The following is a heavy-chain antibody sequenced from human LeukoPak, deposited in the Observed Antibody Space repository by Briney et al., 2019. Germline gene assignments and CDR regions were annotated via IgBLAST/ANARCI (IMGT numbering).Heavy chain of an antibody. D-gene: IGHD2-2*01. CDR1: GLSFDEYA. V-gene: IGHV3-43*02. J-gene: IGHJ4*02. CDR3: TKDRYCTTASCPFDY. CDR2: IRGDGSST. Sequence: GGSLRLSCAASGLSFDEYAMHWVRQGPGKGVEWVSLIRGDGSSTYYADSVKGRFTISRDNSKNSVYLQMNSLRTEDTALYYCTKDRYCTTASCPFDYWGQGTLVTVSS.